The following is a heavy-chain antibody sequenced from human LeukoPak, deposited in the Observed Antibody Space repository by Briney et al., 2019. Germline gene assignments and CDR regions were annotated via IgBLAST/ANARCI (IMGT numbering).Heavy chain of an antibody. CDR2: IYTSGST. Sequence: ASETLSLTCTVSGGSISSSSYYWGWIRQPPGKGLEWIGRIYTSGSTNYNPSLKSRVTISVDTSKNQFSLKLSSVTAADTAVYYCASLIPTGYHVGSGAFDIWGQGTMVTVSS. D-gene: IGHD3-9*01. V-gene: IGHV4-39*07. CDR3: ASLIPTGYHVGSGAFDI. CDR1: GGSISSSSYY. J-gene: IGHJ3*02.